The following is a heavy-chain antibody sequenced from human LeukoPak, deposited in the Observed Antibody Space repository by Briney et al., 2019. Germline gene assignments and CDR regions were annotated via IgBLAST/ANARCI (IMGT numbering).Heavy chain of an antibody. CDR3: ARLANIMVRGVIITPPDY. V-gene: IGHV4-59*12. CDR1: GGSISSYY. CDR2: IYYSGST. Sequence: PSETLSLTCTVSGGSISSYYWSWIRQPPGKGLEWIGYIYYSGSTNYNPSLKSRVTISVDTSKNQFSLKLSSVTAADTAVYYCARLANIMVRGVIITPPDYWGQGTLVTVSS. J-gene: IGHJ4*02. D-gene: IGHD3-10*01.